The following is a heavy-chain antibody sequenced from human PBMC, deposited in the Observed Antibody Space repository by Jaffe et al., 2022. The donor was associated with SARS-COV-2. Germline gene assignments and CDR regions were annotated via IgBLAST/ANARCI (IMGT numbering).Heavy chain of an antibody. CDR3: TRQVKVTSDY. Sequence: EVQLVESGGGLVQSGGSLKLSCAASGFTFSDSHMHWVRQAPGKGLEWVGHIRSRAHGYATAYIESVKGRFTISRDDSKNTAYLQMNSLKTEDTALYYCTRQVKVTSDYWGQGTLVTV. V-gene: IGHV3-73*01. CDR1: GFTFSDSH. CDR2: IRSRAHGYAT. J-gene: IGHJ4*02. D-gene: IGHD4-4*01.